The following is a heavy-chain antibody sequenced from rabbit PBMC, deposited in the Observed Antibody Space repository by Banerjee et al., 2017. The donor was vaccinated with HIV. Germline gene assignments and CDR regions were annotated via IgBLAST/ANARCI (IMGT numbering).Heavy chain of an antibody. CDR3: ARFGYAGYGYVNL. CDR2: IYAGSSGST. Sequence: QSLEESGGDLVKPGASLTLTCTASGFSFSSSYYMCWVRQAPGKGLEWIACIYAGSSGSTYYASWAKGRFTISKTSSTTVTLQMTSLTAADTATYFCARFGYAGYGYVNLWGPGTLVTVS. V-gene: IGHV1S40*01. CDR1: GFSFSSSYY. D-gene: IGHD6-1*01. J-gene: IGHJ4*01.